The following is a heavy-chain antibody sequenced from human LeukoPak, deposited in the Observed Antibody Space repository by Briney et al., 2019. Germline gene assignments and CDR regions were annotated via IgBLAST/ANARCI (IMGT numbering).Heavy chain of an antibody. D-gene: IGHD3-3*01. CDR1: GGSISSHY. Sequence: SETLSLTCAVSGGSISSHYWSWIRQPPGKGLEWIGYIYYSGSTNYNPSLKSRVTISVDTPKNQFSLKLSSVTAADTAVYYCARGPLDDFWSGYFDYWGQGTLVTVSS. V-gene: IGHV4-59*11. CDR3: ARGPLDDFWSGYFDY. J-gene: IGHJ4*02. CDR2: IYYSGST.